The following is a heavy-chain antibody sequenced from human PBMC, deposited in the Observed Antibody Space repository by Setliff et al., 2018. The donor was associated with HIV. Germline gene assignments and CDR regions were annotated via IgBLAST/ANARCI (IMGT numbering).Heavy chain of an antibody. D-gene: IGHD4-17*01. J-gene: IGHJ6*02. Sequence: GGSLRLSCAASGFTFSSYSMNWVRQAPGKGLEWVAVISYDGTNKYFADSVKGRFTISRDNPKNTLYLQMNSLRGDDTAMYYCAKDRHGDYFHYYGMDVWGQGTTVTVSS. CDR2: ISYDGTNK. V-gene: IGHV3-30*18. CDR1: GFTFSSYS. CDR3: AKDRHGDYFHYYGMDV.